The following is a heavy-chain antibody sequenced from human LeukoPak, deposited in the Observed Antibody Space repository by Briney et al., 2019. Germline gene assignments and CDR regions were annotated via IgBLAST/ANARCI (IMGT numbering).Heavy chain of an antibody. V-gene: IGHV3-33*01. D-gene: IGHD4-23*01. CDR2: IWYDGSNK. CDR1: GFTFSNYD. Sequence: PGRSLRLSCAASGFTFSNYDMHCVRQAPGKGLEWVAVIWYDGSNKYYADSVKGRFTISRDNSKNTLYLQMNSLRAEDTAVYYCARDDYGGKLDIWGQGRVVTVSS. J-gene: IGHJ3*02. CDR3: ARDDYGGKLDI.